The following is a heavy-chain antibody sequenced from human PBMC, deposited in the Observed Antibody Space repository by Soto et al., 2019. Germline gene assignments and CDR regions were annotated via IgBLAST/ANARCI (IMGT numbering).Heavy chain of an antibody. Sequence: PSETLSLTCSVSGDSINSGDYYWTWMRQAPGKGLQWVGHVYFSGSTNYNPSLKSRVTISLDTSKNQFSLKLRSVTAGDTAVYYSARVPVDTYMIYWSDPWGQGTLVTVS. CDR2: VYFSGST. CDR1: GDSINSGDYY. J-gene: IGHJ5*02. V-gene: IGHV4-61*08. D-gene: IGHD5-18*01. CDR3: ARVPVDTYMIYWSDP.